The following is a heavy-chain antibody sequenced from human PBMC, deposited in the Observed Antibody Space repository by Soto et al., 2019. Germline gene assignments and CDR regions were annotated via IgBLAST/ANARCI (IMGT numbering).Heavy chain of an antibody. CDR2: IYPADHET. Sequence: GESLKISCQCSGYTFSNFWICWVRQLPGQGLEWMGIIYPADHETRYSPSFLGKVTISAEKSINTAYLQWSSLEASDSAFYFCARRPRSSPYFDVWGQGALVTVSS. CDR1: GYTFSNFW. J-gene: IGHJ4*02. D-gene: IGHD6-13*01. CDR3: ARRPRSSPYFDV. V-gene: IGHV5-51*01.